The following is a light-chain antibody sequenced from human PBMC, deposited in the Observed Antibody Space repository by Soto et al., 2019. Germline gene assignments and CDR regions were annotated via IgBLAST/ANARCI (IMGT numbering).Light chain of an antibody. CDR1: QSLLHSDGKTY. CDR2: EVS. CDR3: MQSLPFLWT. J-gene: IGKJ1*01. V-gene: IGKV2D-29*01. Sequence: DIVMTQTPLSLSVTPGQPASISCKSSQSLLHSDGKTYVYWYRQKPGQPPQLLICEVSNRFSGGPDRFRGGGSGTDFTLELSRVETGNVGFNSGMQSLPFLWTSGQGPRWK.